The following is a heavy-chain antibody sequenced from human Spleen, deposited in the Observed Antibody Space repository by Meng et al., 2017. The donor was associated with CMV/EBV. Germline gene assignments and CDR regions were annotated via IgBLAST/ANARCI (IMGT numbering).Heavy chain of an antibody. J-gene: IGHJ4*02. CDR1: GGSISSNSYY. D-gene: IGHD3-3*01. V-gene: IGHV4-39*07. Sequence: SETLSLTCTVSGGSISSNSYYWGWIRQPPGKGLEWIGSIRYSGSTYYNPSLKSRVTISVDTSKNQFSLRLTSVTAADTAVYYCASGQYYDFWSGYSTPNYEYWGQGTLVTVSS. CDR2: IRYSGST. CDR3: ASGQYYDFWSGYSTPNYEY.